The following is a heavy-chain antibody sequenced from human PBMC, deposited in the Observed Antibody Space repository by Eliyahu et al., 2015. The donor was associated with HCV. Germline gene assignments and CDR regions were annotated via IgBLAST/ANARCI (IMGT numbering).Heavy chain of an antibody. D-gene: IGHD2-2*01. Sequence: QLQLQESGPGLLKPSETLSLTCPVSGGSIXSSGHFWGWIRQPPGKGLEWIASVYYXGSPSYNPSLKSRVTISADTSENQFSLRLNSVTAADTAVYYCARQVVATTIFDYWGQGTLVTVSS. V-gene: IGHV4-39*01. CDR2: VYYXGSP. CDR3: ARQVVATTIFDY. CDR1: GGSIXSSGHF. J-gene: IGHJ4*02.